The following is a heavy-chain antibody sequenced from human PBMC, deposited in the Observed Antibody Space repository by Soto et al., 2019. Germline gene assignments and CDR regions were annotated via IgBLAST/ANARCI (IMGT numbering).Heavy chain of an antibody. Sequence: QVQLVESGGDLVKPGGSLRLSCAASGYTFSDYYMSWIRQAPGKGREGISYIDTSGTKIYYADFVKGRFTITRDNAKNSLYLEMNSLRDEDTAVYYCASHYDMWSGYLSPVDYWGQGTLVTVSS. V-gene: IGHV3-11*01. CDR1: GYTFSDYY. J-gene: IGHJ4*02. D-gene: IGHD3-3*01. CDR2: IDTSGTKI. CDR3: ASHYDMWSGYLSPVDY.